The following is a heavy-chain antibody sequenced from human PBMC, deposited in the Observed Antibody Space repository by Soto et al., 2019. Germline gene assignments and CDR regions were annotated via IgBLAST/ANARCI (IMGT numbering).Heavy chain of an antibody. D-gene: IGHD3-3*01. CDR3: ASGRQGFWSGYGLADYGMDV. CDR2: INHSGST. CDR1: GGSFSGYY. J-gene: IGHJ6*02. V-gene: IGHV4-34*01. Sequence: PSETLSLTCAVYGGSFSGYYWSWIRQPPGKGLEWIGEINHSGSTNYNPSLKSRVTISVDTSKNQFSLKLSSVTAADTAVYYCASGRQGFWSGYGLADYGMDVWGQGTTVTVSS.